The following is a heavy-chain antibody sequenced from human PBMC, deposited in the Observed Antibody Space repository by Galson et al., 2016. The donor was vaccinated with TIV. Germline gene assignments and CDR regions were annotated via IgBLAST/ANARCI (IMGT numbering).Heavy chain of an antibody. CDR1: GFSVSNNH. J-gene: IGHJ4*02. D-gene: IGHD2-15*01. V-gene: IGHV3-53*05. CDR2: IFTGGSR. Sequence: SLRLSCAASGFSVSNNHMSWVRQAPGKGLEWVSLIFTGGSRYYADSVEGRFTIFRDNSKNTVDLQMDSRRPEDTALYYCVKDKGDQIMAYWGQGTLVAVSS. CDR3: VKDKGDQIMAY.